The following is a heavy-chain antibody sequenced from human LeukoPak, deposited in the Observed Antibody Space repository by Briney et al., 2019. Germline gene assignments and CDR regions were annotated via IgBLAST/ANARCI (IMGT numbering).Heavy chain of an antibody. D-gene: IGHD3-22*01. Sequence: SETLSPTCTVSGGSISSSSYYWGWIRQPPGKGLEWIGSIYYSGSTYYNPSLKSRVTISVDTSKNQFSLKLSSVTAADTAVYYCARGQMYYYDSSGYYDWGQGTLVTVSP. J-gene: IGHJ4*02. CDR1: GGSISSSSYY. CDR2: IYYSGST. V-gene: IGHV4-39*07. CDR3: ARGQMYYYDSSGYYD.